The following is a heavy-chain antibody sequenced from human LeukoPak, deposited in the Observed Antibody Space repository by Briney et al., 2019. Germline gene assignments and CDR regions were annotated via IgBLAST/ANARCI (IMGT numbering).Heavy chain of an antibody. CDR2: INHSGIT. CDR3: TRDVGATTTGKYYYYMDV. J-gene: IGHJ6*03. Sequence: PSETLSLTCAVYGRSFSGYYWTWIRQTPGKGLEWIGEINHSGITDYNPSLRSRVTISVDTSKNRFSLKLTSVTAADTAVYYCTRDVGATTTGKYYYYMDVWGKGTTVTISS. CDR1: GRSFSGYY. V-gene: IGHV4-34*01. D-gene: IGHD1-26*01.